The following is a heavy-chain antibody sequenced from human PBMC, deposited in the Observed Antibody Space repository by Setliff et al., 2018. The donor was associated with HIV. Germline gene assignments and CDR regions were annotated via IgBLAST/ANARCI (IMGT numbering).Heavy chain of an antibody. D-gene: IGHD6-6*01. J-gene: IGHJ5*02. Sequence: SETLSLTCAVYGGSFSGFYWSWIRQPPGKGLEWIGEVNHSGNTNYNPSLKSRVTISADTSKNQFSLKLTSVTAADTAVYYCVRAEYSSSSDWFAPWGQGALVTVSS. CDR1: GGSFSGFY. V-gene: IGHV4-34*01. CDR3: VRAEYSSSSDWFAP. CDR2: VNHSGNT.